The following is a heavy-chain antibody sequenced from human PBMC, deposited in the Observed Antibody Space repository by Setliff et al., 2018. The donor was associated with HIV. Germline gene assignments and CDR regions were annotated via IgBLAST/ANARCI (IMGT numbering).Heavy chain of an antibody. J-gene: IGHJ5*02. D-gene: IGHD3-10*01. CDR2: IYTSGST. CDR3: ARDRSNYGSGSSAYNWFDP. V-gene: IGHV4-4*09. Sequence: LSLTCTVSGGSISTYYWTWIRQPPGKGLEWIGYIYTSGSTSYNPSLKSRVSMSIDTSKDQFSLNLNSVTAADTAVYFCARDRSNYGSGSSAYNWFDPWGLGTLVTVSS. CDR1: GGSISTYY.